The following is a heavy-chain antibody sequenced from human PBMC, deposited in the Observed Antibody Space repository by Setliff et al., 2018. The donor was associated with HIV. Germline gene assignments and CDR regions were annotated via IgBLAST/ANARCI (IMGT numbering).Heavy chain of an antibody. CDR2: ISYRGKT. D-gene: IGHD2-15*01. J-gene: IGHJ3*02. V-gene: IGHV4-39*02. Sequence: SETLSLTCTVSGGSITSSDYYWAWIRQTPGKGLEWIGSISYRGKTFRTPSLRSRLTISADTSKNLLSLSLSSVTAADTAVYYCAASVVHDAFDIWGQGTMVTVSS. CDR1: GGSITSSDYY. CDR3: AASVVHDAFDI.